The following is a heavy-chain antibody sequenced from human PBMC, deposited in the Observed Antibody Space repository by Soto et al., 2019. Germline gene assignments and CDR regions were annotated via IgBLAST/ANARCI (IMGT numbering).Heavy chain of an antibody. CDR2: IIPILGIA. V-gene: IGHV1-69*02. CDR3: ARSLSSLIGYCSGGSCYSESGWDY. J-gene: IGHJ4*02. D-gene: IGHD2-15*01. Sequence: QVQLVQSGAEVKKPGSSVKVSCKASGGTFSSYTISWVRQAPGQGLEWMGRIIPILGIANYAQKFQGRVTITADKSTSTAYMELSSLRSEDTAVYYCARSLSSLIGYCSGGSCYSESGWDYWGQGTLVTVSS. CDR1: GGTFSSYT.